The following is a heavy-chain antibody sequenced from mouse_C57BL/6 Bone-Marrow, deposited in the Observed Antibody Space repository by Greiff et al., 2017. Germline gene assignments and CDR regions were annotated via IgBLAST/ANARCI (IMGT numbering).Heavy chain of an antibody. D-gene: IGHD1-1*02. V-gene: IGHV1-55*01. CDR3: AIWPFAY. CDR1: GYTFTSYW. CDR2: IYPGSGST. J-gene: IGHJ3*01. Sequence: QVQLQQPGAELVKPGASVKMSCKASGYTFTSYWITWVKQRPGQGLEWIGDIYPGSGSTNYNEKFKSKATLTVDTSSSTAYMQHSSLTSEDSTDYYCAIWPFAYWGQGTLVTVSA.